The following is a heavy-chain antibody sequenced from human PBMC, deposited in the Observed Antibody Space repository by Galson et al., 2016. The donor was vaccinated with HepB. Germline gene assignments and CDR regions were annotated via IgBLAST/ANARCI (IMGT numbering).Heavy chain of an antibody. Sequence: SETLSLTCAVSGDSMRSFDWCSWVRQSPEMGLEWIGEISHGGTAHYNPSLESRVIMSLGNSNKEFSLKLTSVTAADTAVYYCVRNSDCRGDNRCYVGWFDYWGQGTLVTVSS. CDR3: VRNSDCRGDNRCYVGWFDY. D-gene: IGHD2-21*02. CDR2: ISHGGTA. CDR1: GDSMRSFDW. V-gene: IGHV4-4*02. J-gene: IGHJ5*01.